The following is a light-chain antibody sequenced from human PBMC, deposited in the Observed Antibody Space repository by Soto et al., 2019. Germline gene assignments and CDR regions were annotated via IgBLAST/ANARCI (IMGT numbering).Light chain of an antibody. V-gene: IGKV3-11*01. CDR1: QSVSSN. CDR2: GAS. Sequence: EIVMTHSPATLSVSTGERATLSCRASQSVSSNLAWYQQKPGQAPRLLIYGASTRATGIPARFSGSGSGTDFTLTISSLEPEDFAVYYCQQRSNWPLITFGQGTRLEIK. J-gene: IGKJ5*01. CDR3: QQRSNWPLIT.